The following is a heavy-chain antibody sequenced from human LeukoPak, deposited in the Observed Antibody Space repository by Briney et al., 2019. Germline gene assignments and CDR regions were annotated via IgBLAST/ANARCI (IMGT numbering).Heavy chain of an antibody. CDR1: GFTFEDYG. CDR2: VTGSGGST. V-gene: IGHV3-23*01. CDR3: AKDRDYYDSSGCYNY. Sequence: GGSLRLSCAASGFTFEDYGMSWVRQAPGKGLEWVSAVTGSGGSTYYVDSVKGRFTISRDNSRNTVYLQMNSLRAEDTAVYYCAKDRDYYDSSGCYNYWGQGTLVTVSS. D-gene: IGHD3-22*01. J-gene: IGHJ4*02.